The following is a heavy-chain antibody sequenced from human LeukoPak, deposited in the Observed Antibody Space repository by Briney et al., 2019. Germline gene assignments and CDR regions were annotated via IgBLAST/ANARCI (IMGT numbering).Heavy chain of an antibody. CDR1: GFTFSSYA. J-gene: IGHJ4*02. CDR3: ARGTGIARPDY. D-gene: IGHD6-6*01. V-gene: IGHV3-23*01. Sequence: GGSLRLSCAASGFTFSSYAMSWVRQAPGKGLEWVSDISGSGGSTYYADSLKGRFTISRDNSNNTLYLQMYGLRAEDTAVYYCARGTGIARPDYWGQGTLVTVSS. CDR2: ISGSGGST.